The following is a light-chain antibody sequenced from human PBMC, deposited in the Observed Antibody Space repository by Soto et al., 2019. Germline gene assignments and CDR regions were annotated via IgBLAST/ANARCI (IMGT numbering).Light chain of an antibody. J-gene: IGKJ3*01. CDR3: QQYDNWPPLFT. Sequence: EVVMTQSPATLSVSPGERATLACRASQNVRTNLDWYQQRPGQAPRLLIYGASTRATGVPPRFRGSGSGTEFPLTISSLQSEYFAVYYCQQYDNWPPLFTFGPGTNVDVK. CDR2: GAS. CDR1: QNVRTN. V-gene: IGKV3-15*01.